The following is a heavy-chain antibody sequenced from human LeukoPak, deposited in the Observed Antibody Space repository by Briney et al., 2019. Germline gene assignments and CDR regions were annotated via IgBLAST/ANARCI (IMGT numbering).Heavy chain of an antibody. CDR3: ARNPGYYGSGSLWFDP. CDR2: INHSGST. Sequence: SETLSLTCAVYGGSFSGYYWSWIRQPPGKGLEWIGEINHSGSTYYNPSLKSRVTISVDTSKNQFSLKLSSVTAADTAVYYCARNPGYYGSGSLWFDPWGQGTLVTVSS. D-gene: IGHD3-10*01. V-gene: IGHV4-34*01. CDR1: GGSFSGYY. J-gene: IGHJ5*02.